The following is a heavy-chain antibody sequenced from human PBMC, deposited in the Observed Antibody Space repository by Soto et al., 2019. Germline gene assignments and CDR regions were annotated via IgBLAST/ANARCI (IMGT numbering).Heavy chain of an antibody. Sequence: QVHLQQRGAGLLKPSETLSLTCAVYGGSVNGYYWNWIRQPPGKGLEWMGEINHTGGTHYNPSLKSRVTMSVDTSKNQFSLRLSSVTAADTAIYYCATRITVFGLLIPPFDPWGQGTQVTVSS. CDR2: INHTGGT. J-gene: IGHJ5*02. CDR3: ATRITVFGLLIPPFDP. CDR1: GGSVNGYY. V-gene: IGHV4-34*02. D-gene: IGHD3-3*01.